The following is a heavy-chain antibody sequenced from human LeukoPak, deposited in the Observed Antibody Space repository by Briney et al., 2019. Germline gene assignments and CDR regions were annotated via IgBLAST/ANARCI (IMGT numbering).Heavy chain of an antibody. Sequence: SVKVSCKASGGTSSSYTISWVRQAPGQGLEWMGRIIPIDGVENYAQKFQGRVTITADKLTSTAYMELSSLRSEDTAVYNCARALDCTNGVCFGDDAFDIWGQGTMVTVSS. D-gene: IGHD2-8*01. CDR3: ARALDCTNGVCFGDDAFDI. V-gene: IGHV1-69*02. CDR1: GGTSSSYT. J-gene: IGHJ3*02. CDR2: IIPIDGVE.